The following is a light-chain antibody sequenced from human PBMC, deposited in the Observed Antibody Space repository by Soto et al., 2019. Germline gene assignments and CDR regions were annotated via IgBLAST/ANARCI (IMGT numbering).Light chain of an antibody. Sequence: EIVMTQSPATLSVSPGERATLSCRASQSVGSNLAWYQQKPGQAPRLLIYGASTMATGIPARFSGSGSGTEVTHNISSLQSEDFAIYFCQQYNNWPPDRTFGQGTKVEIK. CDR2: GAS. CDR3: QQYNNWPPDRT. CDR1: QSVGSN. J-gene: IGKJ1*01. V-gene: IGKV3-15*01.